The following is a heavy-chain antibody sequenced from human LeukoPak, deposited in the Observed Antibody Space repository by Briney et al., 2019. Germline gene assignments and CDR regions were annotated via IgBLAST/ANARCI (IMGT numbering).Heavy chain of an antibody. D-gene: IGHD3-22*01. CDR2: IYPGDSET. CDR1: GYSFTSHW. Sequence: GESLKISCKGSGYSFTSHWIGWVRQMPGKGLEWMGIIYPGDSETRYSPSFQGQVTISADKSISTAYLQWSSLKASDTAMYYCARRYYYDSSGYYLAHDAFDIWGEGTMVTVSS. CDR3: ARRYYYDSSGYYLAHDAFDI. J-gene: IGHJ3*02. V-gene: IGHV5-51*01.